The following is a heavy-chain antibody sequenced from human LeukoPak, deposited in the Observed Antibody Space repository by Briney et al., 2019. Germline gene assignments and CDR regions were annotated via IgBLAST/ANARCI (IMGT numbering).Heavy chain of an antibody. J-gene: IGHJ4*02. D-gene: IGHD6-19*01. CDR2: IYYSGST. Sequence: PSETLSLTCTVYGGSISSYYWSWIRQPPGKGLEWIGYIYYSGSTNYNPSLKSRVTISVDTSKNQFPLKLSSVTAADTAVYYCARVRSSGWLDYWGQGTLVTVSS. CDR3: ARVRSSGWLDY. CDR1: GGSISSYY. V-gene: IGHV4-59*01.